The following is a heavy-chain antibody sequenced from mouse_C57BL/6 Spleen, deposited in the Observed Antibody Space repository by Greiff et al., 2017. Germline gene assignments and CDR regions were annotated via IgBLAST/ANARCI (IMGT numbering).Heavy chain of an antibody. V-gene: IGHV1-69*01. J-gene: IGHJ2*01. CDR1: GYTFTSYW. D-gene: IGHD2-13*01. CDR3: ARGEGDYYFDY. CDR2: IDPSDSYT. Sequence: VKLQQPGAELVMPGASVKLSCKASGYTFTSYWMHWVKHRPGQGLEWIGEIDPSDSYTNYNQKFKGKSTLTVDKSSSAAYMQLSSLTSEDSWVYYCARGEGDYYFDYWGQGATLPVSS.